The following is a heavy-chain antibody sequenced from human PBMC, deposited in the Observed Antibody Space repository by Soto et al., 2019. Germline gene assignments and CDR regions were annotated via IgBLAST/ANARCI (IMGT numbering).Heavy chain of an antibody. CDR1: GDSISSCGYY. Sequence: SETLSLTCTVSGDSISSCGYYWSWIRQLPGKGLEWIGYIYYSGSTYYNPSLKSRVTISVDTSKNQFSLKLSSVTAADTAVYYCARQGIAAAGKAIDPWGQGTLVTVSS. J-gene: IGHJ5*02. CDR2: IYYSGST. CDR3: ARQGIAAAGKAIDP. V-gene: IGHV4-31*03. D-gene: IGHD6-13*01.